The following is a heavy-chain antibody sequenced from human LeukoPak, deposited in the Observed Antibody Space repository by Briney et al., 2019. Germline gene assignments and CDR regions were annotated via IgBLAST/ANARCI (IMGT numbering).Heavy chain of an antibody. V-gene: IGHV4-59*01. J-gene: IGHJ5*02. CDR3: ARDLGRYFDWLLLGELGWFDP. CDR1: GGSISGYY. Sequence: SETLSLTCSVSGGSISGYYWSWIRQPPGKGLEWIGYIHYSGSTNYNPSLKSRVTISVDTSKNQFSLKLSSVTAADTAVYYCARDLGRYFDWLLLGELGWFDPWGQGTLVTVSS. D-gene: IGHD3-9*01. CDR2: IHYSGST.